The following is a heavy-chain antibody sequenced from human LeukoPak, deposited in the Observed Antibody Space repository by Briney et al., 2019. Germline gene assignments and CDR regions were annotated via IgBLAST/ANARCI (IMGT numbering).Heavy chain of an antibody. Sequence: SQTLSLTCAISGDSVSSNSAAWNWIRQSPSRGLEWLGRTYYRSKWYTDYAVSVQSRISINPDTSKNQFSLQLNSVTPEDTAVYYCARDFPLLYFGESQYYFDYWGQGTLVTVSS. V-gene: IGHV6-1*01. J-gene: IGHJ4*02. CDR2: TYYRSKWYT. CDR3: ARDFPLLYFGESQYYFDY. D-gene: IGHD3-10*01. CDR1: GDSVSSNSAA.